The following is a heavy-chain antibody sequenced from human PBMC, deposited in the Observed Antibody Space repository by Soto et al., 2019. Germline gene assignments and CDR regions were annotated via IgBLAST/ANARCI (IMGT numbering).Heavy chain of an antibody. CDR3: ARTRFGAVAGT. CDR2: MNPNSGNT. Sequence: QVQLVQSGAEVKKPGALVKVSCKTSGYTFTSYDIHWVRQASGQGPEWMGCMNPNSGNTVYAQKFQGRIIMTRNTSMSTAYMELSSLRSEDTAVYYCARTRFGAVAGTWGQGTLVTVS. CDR1: GYTFTSYD. D-gene: IGHD6-19*01. J-gene: IGHJ5*02. V-gene: IGHV1-8*01.